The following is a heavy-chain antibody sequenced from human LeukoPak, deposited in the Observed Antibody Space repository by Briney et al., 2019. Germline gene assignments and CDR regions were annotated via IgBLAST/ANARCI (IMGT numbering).Heavy chain of an antibody. D-gene: IGHD2/OR15-2a*01. Sequence: GGSLRLSCAASGVTVSSRYMGWVRQAPRKGLEWVSVINSDGTTYYADSVKGRFTASRDPSKNTLSLQMSSLRVEDTAVYYCTRDSTTWARSGYWGQGTLVTVSS. J-gene: IGHJ4*02. CDR2: INSDGTT. V-gene: IGHV3-66*01. CDR1: GVTVSSRY. CDR3: TRDSTTWARSGY.